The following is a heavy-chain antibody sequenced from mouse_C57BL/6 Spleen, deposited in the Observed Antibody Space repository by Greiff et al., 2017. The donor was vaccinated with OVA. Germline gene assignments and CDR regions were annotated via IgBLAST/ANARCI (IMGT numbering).Heavy chain of an antibody. CDR2: ISYDGSN. CDR3: ARDRDGYGFAY. V-gene: IGHV3-6*01. CDR1: GYSITSGYY. J-gene: IGHJ3*01. D-gene: IGHD2-3*01. Sequence: EVQLQESGPGLVKPSQSLSLTCSVTGYSITSGYYWNWIRQFPGNKLEWMGYISYDGSNNYNPSLKNRISITRDTSKNQFFLKLNSVTTEDTATYYCARDRDGYGFAYWGQGTLVTVSA.